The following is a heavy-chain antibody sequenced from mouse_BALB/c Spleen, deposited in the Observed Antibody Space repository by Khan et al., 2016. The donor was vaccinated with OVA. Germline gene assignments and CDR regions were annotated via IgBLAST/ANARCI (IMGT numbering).Heavy chain of an antibody. CDR3: ARDGSRYNYAMDY. J-gene: IGHJ4*01. CDR2: INYSGST. CDR1: GYSITSDYA. D-gene: IGHD2-3*01. V-gene: IGHV3-2*02. Sequence: EVELVESGPGLVKPSQSLSLTCTVTGYSITSDYAWYWIRQFPGNKLEWMGYINYSGSTNYTPALKNRISITRDTSKNQFFLQLNSVTTEDTATYYCARDGSRYNYAMDYWGQGTSVTVSS.